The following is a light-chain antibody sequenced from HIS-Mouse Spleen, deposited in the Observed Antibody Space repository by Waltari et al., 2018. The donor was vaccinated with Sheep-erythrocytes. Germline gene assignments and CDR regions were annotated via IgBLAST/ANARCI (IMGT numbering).Light chain of an antibody. CDR2: GAS. CDR3: QQYNNWPP. Sequence: EIVMTQSLATLSVSPGERATLSCRASQSVSSNLAWYQQKPGQAPMLLIYGASTRATGIPARFSGSGSGTEFTLTISSLQSEDFAVYYCQQYNNWPPFGGGTKVEIK. CDR1: QSVSSN. J-gene: IGKJ4*01. V-gene: IGKV3-15*01.